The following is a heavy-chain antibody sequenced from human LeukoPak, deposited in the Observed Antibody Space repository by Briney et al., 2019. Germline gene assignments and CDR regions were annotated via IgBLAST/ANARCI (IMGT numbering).Heavy chain of an antibody. V-gene: IGHV3-21*01. CDR2: FSSIGTYK. J-gene: IGHJ3*02. CDR3: ATGGRGGAGVALDI. Sequence: GGSLRLSCAASGFTFSDYDMNWVRQAPGQGLEWVSLFSSIGTYKYYADSVKGRFTISRDNARSSLFLQLSSLRAGDTGLYYCATGGRGGAGVALDIWGPGTMVTVSS. CDR1: GFTFSDYD.